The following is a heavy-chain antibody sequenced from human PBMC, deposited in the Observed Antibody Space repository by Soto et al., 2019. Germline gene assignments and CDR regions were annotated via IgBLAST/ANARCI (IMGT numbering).Heavy chain of an antibody. D-gene: IGHD1-20*01. CDR2: VYYSGTT. V-gene: IGHV4-38-2*01. Sequence: SETLSLTCAVSGDSISRGYHWAWIRQSPTKVLEWIGYVYYSGTTYYHPSLNSRVSISVDTSENQVSLRLTSVTAADTAIYYCTRRYNWNDNYFDPWGPGALVTSPQ. CDR1: GDSISRGYH. CDR3: TRRYNWNDNYFDP. J-gene: IGHJ5*02.